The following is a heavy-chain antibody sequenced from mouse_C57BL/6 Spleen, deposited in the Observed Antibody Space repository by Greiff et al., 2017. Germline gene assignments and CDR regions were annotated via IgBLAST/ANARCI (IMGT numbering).Heavy chain of an antibody. CDR2: IDPNSGGT. D-gene: IGHD2-1*01. CDR3: TTDYYAKGDY. J-gene: IGHJ4*01. CDR1: GYTFTGYW. V-gene: IGHV1-72*01. Sequence: QVQLQQPGAELVKPGASVKLSCKASGYTFTGYWMPWVKQRPGRGLEWIGRIDPNSGGTKENEKFKSKATLTIDNRSSTTYMRRSRLTYEDSAVCYSTTDYYAKGDYWGQGTSVTVSS.